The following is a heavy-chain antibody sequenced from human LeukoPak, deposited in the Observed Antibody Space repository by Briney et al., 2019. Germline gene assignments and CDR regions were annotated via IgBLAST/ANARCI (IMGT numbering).Heavy chain of an antibody. CDR3: VKEFHSRGYGAHLDS. Sequence: PGRSLRLSCAASGFTFGRFGMQWVRQAPGKGLEWVAVASSDGSVKYYADSVTGRFTISRDNSKNTLFLQMNNLSAEDTAVYYCVKEFHSRGYGAHLDSWGQGTLVTVSS. CDR1: GFTFGRFG. D-gene: IGHD3-10*01. J-gene: IGHJ4*02. CDR2: ASSDGSVK. V-gene: IGHV3-30*18.